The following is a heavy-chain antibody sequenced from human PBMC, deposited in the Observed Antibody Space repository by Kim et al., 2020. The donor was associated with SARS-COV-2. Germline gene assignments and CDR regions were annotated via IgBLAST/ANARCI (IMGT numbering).Heavy chain of an antibody. CDR3: ARDLYYGSGSYYPGDY. J-gene: IGHJ4*02. V-gene: IGHV3-33*01. D-gene: IGHD3-10*01. CDR1: GFTFSSYG. CDR2: IWYDGSNK. Sequence: GGSLRLSCAASGFTFSSYGMHWVRQAPGKGLEWVAVIWYDGSNKYYADSVKGRFTISRDNSKNTLYLQMNSLRAEDTAVYYCARDLYYGSGSYYPGDYWGQGTLVTVSS.